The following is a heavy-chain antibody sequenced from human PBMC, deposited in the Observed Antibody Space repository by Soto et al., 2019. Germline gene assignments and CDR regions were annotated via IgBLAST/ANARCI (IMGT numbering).Heavy chain of an antibody. CDR2: ISGSGGTT. J-gene: IGHJ4*02. D-gene: IGHD3-10*01. V-gene: IGHV3-23*01. Sequence: GSLRLSCIASGVTFSSYAMNWVRQAPGRGLEWVSAISGSGGTTHYADSVRGRFTSSRDNSNNTLYLQMNSLRAEDTAVYYCAKQRAGFGSGSDTYYFDYWGQGTLVTVSS. CDR1: GVTFSSYA. CDR3: AKQRAGFGSGSDTYYFDY.